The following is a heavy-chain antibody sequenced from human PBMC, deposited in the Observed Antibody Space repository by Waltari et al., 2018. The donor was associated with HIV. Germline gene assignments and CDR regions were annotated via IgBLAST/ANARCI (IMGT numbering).Heavy chain of an antibody. J-gene: IGHJ3*02. V-gene: IGHV4-39*01. D-gene: IGHD2-15*01. Sequence: QMQLQESGPGLVKPSETLSLTCTVSGGSITSNSNYWGWVRQATGMGLEWIGSIYPDGSTHYDSSLKNRVTLSFDTSNNQFSLTLSSVTAADTAMYYCASSFTYVVWGAFDIWGHGTMVTVSS. CDR3: ASSFTYVVWGAFDI. CDR1: GGSITSNSNY. CDR2: IYPDGST.